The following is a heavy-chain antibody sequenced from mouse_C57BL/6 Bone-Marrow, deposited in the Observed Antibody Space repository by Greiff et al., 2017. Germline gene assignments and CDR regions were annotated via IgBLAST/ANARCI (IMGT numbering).Heavy chain of an antibody. CDR2: IRLKSDNYAT. V-gene: IGHV6-3*01. CDR1: GFTFSNYW. Sequence: EVKVEESGGGLVQPGGSMKLSCVASGFTFSNYWMNWVRQSPEKGLEWVAQIRLKSDNYATHYAESVKGRFTISRDDSKSSVYLQMNNLRAEDTGIYYCTADYYGSRHWYFDVWGTGTTVTVSS. D-gene: IGHD1-1*01. CDR3: TADYYGSRHWYFDV. J-gene: IGHJ1*03.